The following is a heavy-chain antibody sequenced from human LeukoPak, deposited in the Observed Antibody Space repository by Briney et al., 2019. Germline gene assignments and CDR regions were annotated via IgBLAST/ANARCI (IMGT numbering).Heavy chain of an antibody. Sequence: GASVKVSCKTSGDTFSNDAISWVRQAPGQGPEWMGDIIPKFGTTNYAQKFRGRVSITTDDSTTTAYMELSRLKSDDTAVYYCARGSRQPRHAYFDYWGLGALVTVSS. J-gene: IGHJ4*02. CDR3: ARGSRQPRHAYFDY. CDR2: IIPKFGTT. D-gene: IGHD1-1*01. V-gene: IGHV1-69*05. CDR1: GDTFSNDA.